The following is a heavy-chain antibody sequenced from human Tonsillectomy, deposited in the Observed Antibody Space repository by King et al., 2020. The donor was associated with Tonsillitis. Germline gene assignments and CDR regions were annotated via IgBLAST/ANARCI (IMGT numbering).Heavy chain of an antibody. D-gene: IGHD1-26*01. J-gene: IGHJ6*03. CDR3: TRDQWDYMYV. Sequence: DVQLVESGGGLVQPGRSLRLSCTTSGFTFGDYAMSWVRQAPGKGLEWVGFIRSEAYGGTADYAASVEGRFTISRDDSKSIAYLQMNSLKTEDTAVYFCTRDQWDYMYVWGKGTTVTVSS. CDR1: GFTFGDYA. CDR2: IRSEAYGGTA. V-gene: IGHV3-49*04.